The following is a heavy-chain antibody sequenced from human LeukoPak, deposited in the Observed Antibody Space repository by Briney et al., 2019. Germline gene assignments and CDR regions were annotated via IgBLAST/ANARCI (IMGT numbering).Heavy chain of an antibody. Sequence: QPGGSLRLSCADSGFTFSNSWMAWVRQAPGRGLEWVANINQDGSAKTCVDSVKGRFTISRDNAKNSLYLQMNSLRAEDTAVYYCARDSGYNAFDYWGQGTLVTVSS. V-gene: IGHV3-7*05. CDR3: ARDSGYNAFDY. CDR1: GFTFSNSW. J-gene: IGHJ4*02. D-gene: IGHD5-12*01. CDR2: INQDGSAK.